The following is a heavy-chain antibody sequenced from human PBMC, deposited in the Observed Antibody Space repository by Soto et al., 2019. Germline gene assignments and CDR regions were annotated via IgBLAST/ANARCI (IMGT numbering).Heavy chain of an antibody. CDR2: ISSSSSTI. V-gene: IGHV3-48*02. Sequence: EVQLVESGGGLVQPGGSLRLSCAASGFTFSSYSMNWVRQAPGKGLEWVSYISSSSSTIYYADSVKGRFTISRDNAKNSLYLKMNSLRDEDTAVYYCARDLFFRAGTDYYYGMDVWGQGTTVTVSS. CDR3: ARDLFFRAGTDYYYGMDV. J-gene: IGHJ6*02. CDR1: GFTFSSYS. D-gene: IGHD6-19*01.